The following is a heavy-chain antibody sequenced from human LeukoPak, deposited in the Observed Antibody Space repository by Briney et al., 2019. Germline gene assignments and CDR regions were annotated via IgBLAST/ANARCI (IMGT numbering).Heavy chain of an antibody. CDR3: ARVPSYASKWYFDY. J-gene: IGHJ4*02. CDR2: INPNSGGT. V-gene: IGHV1-2*02. Sequence: ASVKVSCKASGYTFTGYYMHWVRQAPGQGLEWMGWINPNSGGTNYAQKFQGRVTMTRDTSISTAYMELSRLRSDDTAVYYCARVPSYASKWYFDYWGQGTLVTVSS. CDR1: GYTFTGYY. D-gene: IGHD2-2*01.